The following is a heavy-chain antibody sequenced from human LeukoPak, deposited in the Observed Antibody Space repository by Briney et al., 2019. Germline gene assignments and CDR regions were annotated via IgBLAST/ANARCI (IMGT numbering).Heavy chain of an antibody. D-gene: IGHD3-3*01. CDR3: AKDWSTDWSNWFDS. CDR2: TRPDGSNK. CDR1: GFIFSSYG. V-gene: IGHV3-30*02. Sequence: SGGSLRLSCAASGFIFSSYGMHWVRQAPGKGLEWVAFTRPDGSNKHYGDSVQGRFTISRDNSRNTLYLQMNSLRVEDTAMYYCAKDWSTDWSNWFDSWGPGSLVTVSS. J-gene: IGHJ5*01.